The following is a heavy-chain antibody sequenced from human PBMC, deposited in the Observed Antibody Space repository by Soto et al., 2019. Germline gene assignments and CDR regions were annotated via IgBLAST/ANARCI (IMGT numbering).Heavy chain of an antibody. CDR3: ATDRSMASCDAFGI. D-gene: IGHD5-12*01. CDR2: INPNSGGT. CDR1: GYTFTGYY. J-gene: IGHJ3*02. V-gene: IGHV1-2*02. Sequence: ASVKFSCTSSGYTFTGYYMHWVRQAPGQGLEWMGWINPNSGGTNYAQKFQGRVTMTRDTSISTAYMELSRLRSDDTAVYYCATDRSMASCDAFGIWGEGKMVTV.